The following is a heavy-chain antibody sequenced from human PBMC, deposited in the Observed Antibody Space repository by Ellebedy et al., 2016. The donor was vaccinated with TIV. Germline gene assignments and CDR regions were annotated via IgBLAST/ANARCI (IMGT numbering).Heavy chain of an antibody. D-gene: IGHD3-10*01. CDR3: AIRYYYGSGSYSHYY. CDR1: SYTFTSYG. CDR2: ISAYNGNT. V-gene: IGHV1-18*01. Sequence: ASVKVSCXASSYTFTSYGISWVRQAPGQGLEWMGWISAYNGNTNYAQKLQGRVTMTTDTSTSTAYMELRSLRSDDTAVYYCAIRYYYGSGSYSHYYWGQGTLVTVSS. J-gene: IGHJ4*02.